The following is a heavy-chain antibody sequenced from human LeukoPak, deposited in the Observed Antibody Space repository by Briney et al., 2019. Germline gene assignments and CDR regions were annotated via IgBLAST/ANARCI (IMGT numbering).Heavy chain of an antibody. Sequence: GGSRRLSCAASGFTFSSYGGHWVRQAPGKGLDGVAVISYDGSNKYYADSVKGRFTISRDNSKNTLYLQMNSLRAEDTAVYYCAKDYGSGSYYFDYWGQGTLVTVSS. CDR3: AKDYGSGSYYFDY. V-gene: IGHV3-30*18. CDR2: ISYDGSNK. D-gene: IGHD3-10*01. J-gene: IGHJ4*02. CDR1: GFTFSSYG.